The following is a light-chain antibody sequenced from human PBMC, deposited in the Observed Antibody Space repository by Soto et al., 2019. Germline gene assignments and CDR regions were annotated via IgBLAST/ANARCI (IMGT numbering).Light chain of an antibody. Sequence: QPVLTQPPSASGIPGQRVTISCSGSSSNIGSNYVYWYQQLPGTAPKLLIYRNNQRPSGVPDRFSGSKSGTSASLAISGLRSEDEADYYCAAWDDSLSGRVVFGGGTKVTVL. CDR1: SSNIGSNY. CDR3: AAWDDSLSGRVV. J-gene: IGLJ2*01. V-gene: IGLV1-47*01. CDR2: RNN.